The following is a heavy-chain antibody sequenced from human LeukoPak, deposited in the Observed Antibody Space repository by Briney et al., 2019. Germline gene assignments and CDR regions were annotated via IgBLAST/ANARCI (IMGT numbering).Heavy chain of an antibody. J-gene: IGHJ4*02. CDR3: ARDSSGYYYDHFDY. CDR1: GYTFTSYG. CDR2: ISAYNGNT. D-gene: IGHD3-22*01. Sequence: ASVKVSCKASGYTFTSYGISWVRQAPGQGLEWMGWISAYNGNTNYAQKLQGRVTMTTDTSTSTAYMELRSLRSDDTAVYYCARDSSGYYYDHFDYWGQGTLVTVSS. V-gene: IGHV1-18*01.